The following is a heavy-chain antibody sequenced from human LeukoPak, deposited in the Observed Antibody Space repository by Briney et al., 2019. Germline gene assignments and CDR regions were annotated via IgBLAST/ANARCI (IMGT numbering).Heavy chain of an antibody. D-gene: IGHD6-13*01. Sequence: KPSETLSLTCTVSGGSISSYYWSWIRQPAGKGLEWIGRIYTSGSTNYNPSLKSRVTISVDTSKNQFSLKLSSVTAADTAVYYCARTAAGTRGGSHPHFDYWGQGTLVTVSS. CDR3: ARTAAGTRGGSHPHFDY. CDR2: IYTSGST. CDR1: GGSISSYY. J-gene: IGHJ4*02. V-gene: IGHV4-4*07.